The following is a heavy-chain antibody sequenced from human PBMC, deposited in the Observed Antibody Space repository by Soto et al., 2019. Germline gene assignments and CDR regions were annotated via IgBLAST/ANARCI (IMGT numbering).Heavy chain of an antibody. V-gene: IGHV4-31*03. CDR3: TRDLGLEADGYYFRDFYYVDV. CDR2: IHYGGST. J-gene: IGHJ6*03. CDR1: GGSIRSGGYY. Sequence: QVQLQESGPGLVKPSQTLSLTCTVSGGSIRSGGYYWSWIRQHPGKGLEWIGHIHYGGSTSYNPSLKSRFCISVDTSKTQFSLRLSSVTVADAAVYFCTRDLGLEADGYYFRDFYYVDVWGIGTTVTVSS. D-gene: IGHD1-1*01.